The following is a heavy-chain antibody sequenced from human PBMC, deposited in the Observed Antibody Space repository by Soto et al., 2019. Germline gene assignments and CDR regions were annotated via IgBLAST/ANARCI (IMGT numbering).Heavy chain of an antibody. D-gene: IGHD5-12*01. Sequence: QVQLVESGGGMVQPGRSLRLSCAATGFTLNGCAMHWVRQAPGKGLEWVAVISFDESDRFYADSVKGRFTISRDNSKNTLVFQINSLRAEDTAVSYCARDPGIVATRGVDYWGQGTLVTVSS. J-gene: IGHJ4*02. CDR2: ISFDESDR. V-gene: IGHV3-30*14. CDR1: GFTLNGCA. CDR3: ARDPGIVATRGVDY.